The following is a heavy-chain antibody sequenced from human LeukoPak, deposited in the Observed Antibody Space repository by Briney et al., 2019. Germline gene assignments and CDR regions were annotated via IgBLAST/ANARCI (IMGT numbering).Heavy chain of an antibody. J-gene: IGHJ4*02. CDR3: ARVHSSGYYLYYFDY. V-gene: IGHV1-2*02. CDR2: INPNSGGT. Sequence: ASVKVSCKASGYTFTGYYMHWVQQAPGQGLEWMGWINPNSGGTNYAQKFQGRVTMTRDTSISTAYMELSRLRSDDTAVYYCARVHSSGYYLYYFDYWGQGTLVTVSS. D-gene: IGHD3-22*01. CDR1: GYTFTGYY.